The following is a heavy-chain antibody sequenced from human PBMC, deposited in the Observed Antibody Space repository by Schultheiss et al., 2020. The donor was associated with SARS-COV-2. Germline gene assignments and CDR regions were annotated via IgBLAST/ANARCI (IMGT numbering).Heavy chain of an antibody. V-gene: IGHV1-69*13. CDR1: GGTFSSYA. CDR2: IIPIFGTA. D-gene: IGHD3-22*01. CDR3: ARVVHYYDSSGYGNY. Sequence: SVKVSCKASGGTFSSYAISWVRQAPGQGLEWMGGIIPIFGTANYAQKFQGRVTITADESTSTAYMELSSLRSEDTAVYYCARVVHYYDSSGYGNYWGQGTLVTVSS. J-gene: IGHJ4*02.